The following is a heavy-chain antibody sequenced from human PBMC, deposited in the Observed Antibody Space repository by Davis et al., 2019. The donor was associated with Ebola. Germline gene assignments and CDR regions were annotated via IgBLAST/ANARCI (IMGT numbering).Heavy chain of an antibody. CDR2: ISAYNGNT. Sequence: ASVKVSCKASGYTFTSYGISWVRQAPGQGLEWMGWISAYNGNTNYAQKLQGRVTMTTDTSTSTAYMELRSLRSDDTAVYYCARDRGVRGVIKDPFDYWGQGTLVTVSS. CDR1: GYTFTSYG. D-gene: IGHD3-10*01. J-gene: IGHJ4*02. V-gene: IGHV1-18*01. CDR3: ARDRGVRGVIKDPFDY.